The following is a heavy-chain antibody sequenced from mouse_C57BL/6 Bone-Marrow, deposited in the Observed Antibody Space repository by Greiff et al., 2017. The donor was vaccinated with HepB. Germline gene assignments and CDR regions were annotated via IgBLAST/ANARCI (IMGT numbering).Heavy chain of an antibody. D-gene: IGHD1-1*01. V-gene: IGHV1-66*01. J-gene: IGHJ4*01. CDR2: IYPGSGNT. Sequence: QVQLQQSGPELVKPGASVKISCKASGYSFTSYYIHWVKQRPGQGLEWIGWIYPGSGNTKYNEKFKGKATLTADTSSSTAYMQLSSLTSEDSAVYYCARYPYYYGSTYYYAMDYWGQGTSVTVSS. CDR1: GYSFTSYY. CDR3: ARYPYYYGSTYYYAMDY.